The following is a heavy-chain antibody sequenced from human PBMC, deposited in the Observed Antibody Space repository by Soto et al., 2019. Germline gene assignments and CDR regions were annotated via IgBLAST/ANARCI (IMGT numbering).Heavy chain of an antibody. Sequence: ASVKVSCKASGYTFTSYDINWVRQATGQGLEWMGWINPNSGNTGYAQKFQGRVTMTRNTSISTAYMDLSSLRSEDTAVYYCARVNYGDFSFWFEPLGQGTLVTVSS. CDR3: ARVNYGDFSFWFEP. CDR2: INPNSGNT. CDR1: GYTFTSYD. V-gene: IGHV1-8*01. J-gene: IGHJ5*02. D-gene: IGHD4-17*01.